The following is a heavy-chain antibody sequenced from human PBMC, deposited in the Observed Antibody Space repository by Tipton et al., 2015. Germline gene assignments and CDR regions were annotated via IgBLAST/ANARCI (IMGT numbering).Heavy chain of an antibody. CDR3: ARPRNYYDNSGHDY. CDR2: ISGSASST. D-gene: IGHD3-22*01. Sequence: GSLRLSCAASGFTFDKHAMTWVRQAPGKGLEWVSTISGSASSTYYADSVKGRFTISRDNSKSTLYLQVNSLRAEDTAVYYCARPRNYYDNSGHDYWGLGTLVTVSS. CDR1: GFTFDKHA. J-gene: IGHJ4*02. V-gene: IGHV3-23*01.